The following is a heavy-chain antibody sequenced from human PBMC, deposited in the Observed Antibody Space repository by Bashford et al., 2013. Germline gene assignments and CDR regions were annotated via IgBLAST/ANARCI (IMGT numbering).Heavy chain of an antibody. D-gene: IGHD1-1*01. CDR2: INPNGGGT. CDR3: AKDSSQLRSLPWFDP. V-gene: IGHV1-2*02. Sequence: ASVKVSCKASGYTFTDYYIHWVRQAPGQGLEWMGWINPNGGGTVLAQKFQGRVTLTRDTSITTVYMELNSLTSDDTAVYFCAKDSSQLRSLPWFDPWGQGTLVTVSS. CDR1: GYTFTDYY. J-gene: IGHJ5*02.